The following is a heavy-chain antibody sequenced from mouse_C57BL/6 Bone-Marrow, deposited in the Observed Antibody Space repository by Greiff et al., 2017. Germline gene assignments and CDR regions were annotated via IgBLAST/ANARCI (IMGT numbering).Heavy chain of an antibody. CDR1: GYTFTSYW. J-gene: IGHJ2*01. CDR2: IDPSDSYT. CDR3: ARYAY. Sequence: QVHVKQPGAELVMPGASVKLSCKASGYTFTSYWMHWVKQRPGQGLEWIGEIDPSDSYTNYNQKFKGKSTLTVDKSSSTAYMQLSSLTSEDSAVYYCARYAYWGQGTTLTVSS. V-gene: IGHV1-69*01. D-gene: IGHD6-5*01.